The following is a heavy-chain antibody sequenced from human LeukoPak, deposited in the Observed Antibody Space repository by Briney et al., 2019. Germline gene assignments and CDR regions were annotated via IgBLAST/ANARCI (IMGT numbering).Heavy chain of an antibody. CDR3: AKDSLDVVVVAATGGWDY. J-gene: IGHJ4*02. D-gene: IGHD2-15*01. V-gene: IGHV3-30*02. Sequence: GGSLRLSCAASGFTVSNNYMNWVRQAPGKGLEWVAFIRYDGSNKYYADSVKGRFTISRDNSKNTLYLQMNSLRAEDTAVYYCAKDSLDVVVVAATGGWDYWSQGTLVTVSS. CDR1: GFTVSNNY. CDR2: IRYDGSNK.